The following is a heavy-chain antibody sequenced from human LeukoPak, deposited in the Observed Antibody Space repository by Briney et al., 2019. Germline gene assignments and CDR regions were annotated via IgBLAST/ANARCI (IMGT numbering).Heavy chain of an antibody. CDR1: GYTFTSYD. CDR3: ASGGSGSSWYGFYYYYMDV. Sequence: ASVKVSCKASGYTFTSYDINWVRQATGQGLEWMGWMNPNSGNTGYAQKFQGRVTMTRNTSISTAYMELSSLRSEDTAVYYCASGGSGSSWYGFYYYYMDVWGKGTTVTVSS. V-gene: IGHV1-8*01. CDR2: MNPNSGNT. D-gene: IGHD6-13*01. J-gene: IGHJ6*03.